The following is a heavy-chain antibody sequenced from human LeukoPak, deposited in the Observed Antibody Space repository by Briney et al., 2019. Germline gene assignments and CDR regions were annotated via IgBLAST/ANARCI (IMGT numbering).Heavy chain of an antibody. CDR2: INPNNGGT. Sequence: ASVKVSCKASGYSFTGYYIHWLRQAPGQGLEWMGWINPNNGGTNFAQKFQGRVTMTRDTSISTAYMELSRLRSDDTAIYYCAKDQNTGYVNNGFDPWGQGTLVTVSS. V-gene: IGHV1-2*02. CDR1: GYSFTGYY. J-gene: IGHJ5*02. CDR3: AKDQNTGYVNNGFDP. D-gene: IGHD5-12*01.